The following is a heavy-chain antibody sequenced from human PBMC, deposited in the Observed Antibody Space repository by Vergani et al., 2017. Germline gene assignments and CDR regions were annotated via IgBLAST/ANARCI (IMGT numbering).Heavy chain of an antibody. CDR1: GYSFINYG. J-gene: IGHJ4*02. CDR3: ARGQPVMVRGVIIALDY. Sequence: QSQLVQSGDEVKKPGASVKVSCKTSGYSFINYGISWVRQAPGQGLEWLGWVSPYNGNTHYGQKIQGRVTMTTDTSTRTAYMQLRSLTFDDTAVYYCARGQPVMVRGVIIALDYWGQGTLVTVSS. CDR2: VSPYNGNT. D-gene: IGHD3-10*01. V-gene: IGHV1-18*01.